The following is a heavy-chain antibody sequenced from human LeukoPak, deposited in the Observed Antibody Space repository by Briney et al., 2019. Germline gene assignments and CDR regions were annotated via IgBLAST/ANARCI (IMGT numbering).Heavy chain of an antibody. D-gene: IGHD1-7*01. CDR2: ISAYNGNT. V-gene: IGHV1-18*01. J-gene: IGHJ6*03. CDR1: GGTFSGYA. Sequence: LEASVKVSCTASGGTFSGYAISWVRQAPGQGLEWMGWISAYNGNTNYAQKLQGRVTMTTDTATSTAYMELRSLRSDDTAVYYCARTNWNYVTLIYSYYYYMDVWGKGTTVTVSS. CDR3: ARTNWNYVTLIYSYYYYMDV.